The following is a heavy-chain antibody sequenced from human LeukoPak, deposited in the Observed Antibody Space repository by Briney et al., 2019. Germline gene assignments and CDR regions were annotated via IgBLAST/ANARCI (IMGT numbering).Heavy chain of an antibody. CDR2: MNPNSGNT. D-gene: IGHD6-13*01. J-gene: IGHJ5*02. V-gene: IGHV1-8*01. CDR1: GYTFTSYD. Sequence: ASVKVSCKASGYTFTSYDINWVRQATGQGLEWMGWMNPNSGNTGYAQKLQGRVTMTTDTSTSTAYMELRSLRSDDTAVYYCARGGRAAAGPWGQGTLVTVSS. CDR3: ARGGRAAAGP.